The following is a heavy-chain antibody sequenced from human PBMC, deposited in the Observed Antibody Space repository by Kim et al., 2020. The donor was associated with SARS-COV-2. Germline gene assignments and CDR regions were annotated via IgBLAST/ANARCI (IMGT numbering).Heavy chain of an antibody. V-gene: IGHV3-9*01. CDR1: GFTFDAYA. CDR3: AKSGPRGEGTPPFFDY. J-gene: IGHJ4*02. D-gene: IGHD3-16*01. CDR2: ISWNSAAI. Sequence: GGSLRLSCSVSGFTFDAYAMHWVRQVPGKGLEWIAGISWNSAAIGYADSVEGRFTISRDNARNSLFLQMTSLRPEDTALYYCAKSGPRGEGTPPFFDYWGQGTLVTVSS.